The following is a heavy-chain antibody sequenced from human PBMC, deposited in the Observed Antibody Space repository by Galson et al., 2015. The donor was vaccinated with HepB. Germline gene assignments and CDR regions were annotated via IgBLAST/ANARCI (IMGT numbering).Heavy chain of an antibody. CDR2: IKSKTDGGAT. V-gene: IGHV3-15*01. CDR3: ACNQYSNSGFDY. D-gene: IGHD6-6*01. CDR1: GFTFSIAW. Sequence: SLRLSCAASGFTFSIAWMSWVRQTPGKGLEWLGRIKSKTDGGATDYAAPVQGRFPISRDDSKNTLYLQMNSLKTEDTAVYYCACNQYSNSGFDYWGQGTLVTVSS. J-gene: IGHJ4*02.